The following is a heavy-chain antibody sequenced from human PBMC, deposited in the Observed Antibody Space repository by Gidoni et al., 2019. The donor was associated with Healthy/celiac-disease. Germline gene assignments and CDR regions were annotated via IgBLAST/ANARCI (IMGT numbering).Heavy chain of an antibody. V-gene: IGHV3-11*03. J-gene: IGHJ4*02. Sequence: ITSSSSYTNYADSVKGRFTISRDNAKNSLYLQMNSLRAEDTAVYYCARLGPGYDYFDYWGQGTLVTVSS. CDR3: ARLGPGYDYFDY. CDR2: ITSSSSYT. D-gene: IGHD6-13*01.